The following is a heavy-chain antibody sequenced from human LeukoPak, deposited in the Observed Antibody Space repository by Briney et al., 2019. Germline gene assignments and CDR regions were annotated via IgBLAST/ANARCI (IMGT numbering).Heavy chain of an antibody. Sequence: ASVKVSCKASGYTFTSCGISWVRQAPGQGLEWMGWISAYNGNTNYAQKLQGRVTMTTDTSTSTAYMELRSLRSDDTAVYYCARTVLRSGWYGDFDYWGQGTLVTVSS. CDR1: GYTFTSCG. V-gene: IGHV1-18*01. CDR2: ISAYNGNT. CDR3: ARTVLRSGWYGDFDY. D-gene: IGHD6-19*01. J-gene: IGHJ4*02.